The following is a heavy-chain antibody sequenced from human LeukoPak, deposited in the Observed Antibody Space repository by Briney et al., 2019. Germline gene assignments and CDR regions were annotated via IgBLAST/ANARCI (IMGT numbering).Heavy chain of an antibody. CDR1: GFTFSSYA. D-gene: IGHD3-10*01. CDR2: ISGSGGST. CDR3: TTDSGSYFDY. Sequence: GGSLRLSCAASGFTFSSYAMSWVRQAPGKGLEWVSAISGSGGSTYYADSVKGRFTISRDNSKNTLYLQMNSLKTEDTAVYYCTTDSGSYFDYWGQGTLVTVSS. J-gene: IGHJ4*02. V-gene: IGHV3-23*01.